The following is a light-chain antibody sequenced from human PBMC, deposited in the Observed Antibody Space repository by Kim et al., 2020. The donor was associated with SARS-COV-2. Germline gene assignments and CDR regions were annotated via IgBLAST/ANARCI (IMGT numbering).Light chain of an antibody. J-gene: IGKJ3*01. V-gene: IGKV1-33*01. CDR3: QQYDNLPLT. Sequence: DIQMTQSPSSLSASVGDRVTITCQASQDISNYLNWYQQKPGKAPKLVIYDASNLETGVPSRFSGSGSGTDFTFTISSLQPEDIATYYYQQYDNLPLTFGPGTKVDIK. CDR2: DAS. CDR1: QDISNY.